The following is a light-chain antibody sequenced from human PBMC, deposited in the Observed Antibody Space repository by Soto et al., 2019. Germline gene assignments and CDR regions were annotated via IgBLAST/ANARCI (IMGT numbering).Light chain of an antibody. CDR1: SSDVGGYDY. Sequence: QSALTQPASVSGSPGQSITISCTGTSSDVGGYDYVSWYQQHPDKAPKLMIYEVSNRPSGVSNRFSGSKSGNTASLTISGLKAEDEADYYCSSYARSNSLVFGGGTKLTVL. V-gene: IGLV2-14*01. J-gene: IGLJ2*01. CDR2: EVS. CDR3: SSYARSNSLV.